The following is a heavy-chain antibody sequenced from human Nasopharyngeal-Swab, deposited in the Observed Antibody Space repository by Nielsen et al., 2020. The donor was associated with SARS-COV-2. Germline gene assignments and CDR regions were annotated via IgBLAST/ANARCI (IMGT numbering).Heavy chain of an antibody. CDR1: GFLFSTYG. D-gene: IGHD3-3*01. CDR3: ARDTIFGLALYYYYGLGV. CDR2: ISSYSTDI. V-gene: IGHV3-21*04. J-gene: IGHJ6*02. Sequence: GESLKISCAASGFLFSTYGMNWVRQAPGKGLEWVSSISSYSTDIHYADSLRGRFTISRDNAKNSLYLQMNSLRSDDTAVYYCARDTIFGLALYYYYGLGVWGQGTTVTVSS.